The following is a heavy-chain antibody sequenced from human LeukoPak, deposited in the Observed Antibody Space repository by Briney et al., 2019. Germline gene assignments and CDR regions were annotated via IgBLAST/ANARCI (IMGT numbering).Heavy chain of an antibody. D-gene: IGHD3-3*01. CDR3: ARLSLRFLEWLSYFDY. CDR2: INHSGST. J-gene: IGHJ4*02. V-gene: IGHV4-34*01. CDR1: GGSFSGYY. Sequence: PSETLSLTCAVYGGSFSGYYWSWIRQPPGKGLEWIGEINHSGSTNYNLSLKSRVTISVDTYKNQFSLKLSSETAADTAVYYCARLSLRFLEWLSYFDYWGQGTLVTVSS.